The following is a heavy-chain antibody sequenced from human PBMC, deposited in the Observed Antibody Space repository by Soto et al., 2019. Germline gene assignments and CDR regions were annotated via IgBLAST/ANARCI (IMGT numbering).Heavy chain of an antibody. CDR2: ISAYNGNT. J-gene: IGHJ6*02. V-gene: IGHV1-18*04. D-gene: IGHD1-7*01. CDR1: GYTFTSYG. Sequence: GASVKVSCKASGYTFTSYGISWVRQAPGQGLEWMGWISAYNGNTNYAQKLQGRVTMTTDTSTSTAYMELRSLRSDDTAVYYCARDPKYNWNYVDYYSGMDVWGQGTTVTVSS. CDR3: ARDPKYNWNYVDYYSGMDV.